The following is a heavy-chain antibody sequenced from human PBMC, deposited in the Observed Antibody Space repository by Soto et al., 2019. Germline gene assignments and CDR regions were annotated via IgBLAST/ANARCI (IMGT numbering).Heavy chain of an antibody. Sequence: PGGSLRLSCAASGFTFSSYGMHWVRQAPGKGLEWVAVISYDGSNKYYADSVKGRFTISRDNSKNTLYLQMNSLRAEDTAVYYCAKDGMYAGFYDCSGSNPLEYWGQGTLVTVPS. V-gene: IGHV3-30*18. CDR1: GFTFSSYG. CDR2: ISYDGSNK. D-gene: IGHD3-22*01. J-gene: IGHJ4*02. CDR3: AKDGMYAGFYDCSGSNPLEY.